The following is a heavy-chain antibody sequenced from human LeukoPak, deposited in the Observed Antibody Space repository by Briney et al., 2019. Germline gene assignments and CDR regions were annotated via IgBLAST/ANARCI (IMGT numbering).Heavy chain of an antibody. J-gene: IGHJ4*02. CDR3: ARVSYYDDVWGTYRRFLYYFDH. Sequence: SETLSLTCTVSGRSISNNYWSWIRQPPGKALEWIGYMYYSGSTNYNPSLRSRVTISVDTSKNQFSLKLSSVAAADSAVYYCARVSYYDDVWGTYRRFLYYFDHWGQGTLVTVSS. V-gene: IGHV4-59*01. D-gene: IGHD3-16*02. CDR2: MYYSGST. CDR1: GRSISNNY.